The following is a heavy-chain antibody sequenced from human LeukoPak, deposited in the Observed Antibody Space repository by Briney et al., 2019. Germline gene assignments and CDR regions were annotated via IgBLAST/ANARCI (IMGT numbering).Heavy chain of an antibody. CDR2: IYYSGST. Sequence: SETLSLTCTVSGGSISSYYWSWIRQPPGKGLEWIGYIYYSGSTNYNPSLKSRVTISVDTSKNQFSLKLSSVTAADTAVYYCARGLWFGELLESRANIWFDPWGQGTLVTVSS. CDR3: ARGLWFGELLESRANIWFDP. D-gene: IGHD3-10*01. CDR1: GGSISSYY. V-gene: IGHV4-59*01. J-gene: IGHJ5*02.